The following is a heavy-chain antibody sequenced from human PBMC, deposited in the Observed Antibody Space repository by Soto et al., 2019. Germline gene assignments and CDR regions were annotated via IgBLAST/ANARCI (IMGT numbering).Heavy chain of an antibody. J-gene: IGHJ4*02. V-gene: IGHV4-59*01. CDR1: GGSISDYY. Sequence: SETLSLTCTVSGGSISDYYCSWIRQPPGKGLEWIGYMYYSGSTNYNPSLKSRVTISIDTSKNQFSLKLSSVTAADTAVYYCARAGTATLSDYWGQGTLVTVS. D-gene: IGHD2-15*01. CDR2: MYYSGST. CDR3: ARAGTATLSDY.